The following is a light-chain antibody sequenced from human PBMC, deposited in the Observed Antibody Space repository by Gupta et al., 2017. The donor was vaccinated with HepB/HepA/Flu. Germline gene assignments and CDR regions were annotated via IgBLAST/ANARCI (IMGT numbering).Light chain of an antibody. CDR2: LGS. CDR1: QSLLHSNGYNY. V-gene: IGKV2-28*01. J-gene: IGKJ1*01. Sequence: VMNQSPLSLPAPHGWPASISCRPSQSLLHSNGYNYLDWYLQKPGQSPQLLIYLGSNRASGVPDRFSGSGSGTDFTLKISRVEAEDVGVYYCMQALQTPPWTFGQGTKVEIK. CDR3: MQALQTPPWT.